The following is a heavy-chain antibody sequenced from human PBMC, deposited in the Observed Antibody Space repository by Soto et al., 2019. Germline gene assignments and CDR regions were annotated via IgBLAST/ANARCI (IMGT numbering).Heavy chain of an antibody. CDR3: ASGYHPNYYYYYGMDV. CDR1: GGSISSSSYY. CDR2: IYYSGST. Sequence: KPSETLSLTCTVSGGSISSSSYYWSWIRQPPWKGLEWIGSIYYSGSTYYNPSLKSRVTISVDTSKNQFSLKLSSVTAADTAVYYCASGYHPNYYYYYGMDVWGQGXTVTVYS. J-gene: IGHJ6*02. V-gene: IGHV4-39*01. D-gene: IGHD5-12*01.